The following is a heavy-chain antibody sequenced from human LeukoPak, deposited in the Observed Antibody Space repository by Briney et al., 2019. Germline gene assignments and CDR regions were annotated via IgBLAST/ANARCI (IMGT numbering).Heavy chain of an antibody. J-gene: IGHJ5*02. V-gene: IGHV7-4-1*02. CDR2: INTNTGDP. CDR1: GYTFTNYA. Sequence: ASVKVSCKTSGYTFTNYAMNWVRQAPGQGLEWMGWINTNTGDPTYAPGFTGRFVFSLDTSVSTAFLQISSLKAEDTAVYYCARDAPGKYFVWFDPWGQGTLVTVSS. CDR3: ARDAPGKYFVWFDP. D-gene: IGHD1-14*01.